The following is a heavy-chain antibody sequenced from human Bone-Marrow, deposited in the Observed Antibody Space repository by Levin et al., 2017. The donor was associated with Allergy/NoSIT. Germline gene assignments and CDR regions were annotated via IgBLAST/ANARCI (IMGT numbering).Heavy chain of an antibody. D-gene: IGHD3-16*01. Sequence: SQTLSLTCAVSGGSISSTVYSWSWIRQPPGKGLEWIGYIYQSGNTYYNPSLKSRVTISADRSKNHFSLSLSSVTAADTAVYYCASSRRGFDSAGFYVYFDYWGQGALVTVSS. V-gene: IGHV4-30-2*01. J-gene: IGHJ4*02. CDR2: IYQSGNT. CDR1: GGSISSTVYS. CDR3: ASSRRGFDSAGFYVYFDY.